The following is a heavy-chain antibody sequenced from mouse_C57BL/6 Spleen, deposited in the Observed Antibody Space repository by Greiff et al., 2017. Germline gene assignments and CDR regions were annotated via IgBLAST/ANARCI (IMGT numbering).Heavy chain of an antibody. CDR1: GYTFTSYT. CDR2: INPSSGYT. CDR3: ARNGGSNYFDY. D-gene: IGHD1-1*01. Sequence: VQLQESGAELARPGASVKMSCKASGYTFTSYTMHWVKQRPGQGLEWIGYINPSSGYTKYNQKFKDKATLTADKSSSTAYMQLSSLTSEDSAVYYCARNGGSNYFDYWGQGTTLTVSS. V-gene: IGHV1-4*01. J-gene: IGHJ2*01.